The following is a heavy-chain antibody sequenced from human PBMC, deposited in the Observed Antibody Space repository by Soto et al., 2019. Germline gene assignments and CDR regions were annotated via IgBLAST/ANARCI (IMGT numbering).Heavy chain of an antibody. J-gene: IGHJ4*02. D-gene: IGHD6-13*01. V-gene: IGHV4-4*07. CDR1: GASITGSSY. Sequence: SETLSLTCTVSGASITGSSYWSWIRQPAGKGLEWIGRFSLSGTTNYNPSLRSRVTMSADVSKNQFSLRLTSVTAADTALYYCARGMAPPGAPAWYYFDSWGQGTLVTVSS. CDR3: ARGMAPPGAPAWYYFDS. CDR2: FSLSGTT.